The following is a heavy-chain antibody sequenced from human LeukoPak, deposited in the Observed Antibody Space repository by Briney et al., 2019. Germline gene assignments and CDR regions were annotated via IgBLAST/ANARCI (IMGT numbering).Heavy chain of an antibody. CDR2: INPNSGGT. D-gene: IGHD3-10*01. V-gene: IGHV1-2*02. CDR1: GYTFTGYY. J-gene: IGHJ5*02. Sequence: ASVKVSCKASGYTFTGYYMHWVRQAPGQGLEWMGWINPNSGGTNYAQKFQGRVTMTRDTSISTAFMELSRLRSDDTAVYYCATTGIGSRDWFDPWGQGTLVTVSS. CDR3: ATTGIGSRDWFDP.